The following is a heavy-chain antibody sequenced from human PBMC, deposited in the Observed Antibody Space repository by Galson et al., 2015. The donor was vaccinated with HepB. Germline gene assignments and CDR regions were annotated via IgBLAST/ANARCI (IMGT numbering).Heavy chain of an antibody. V-gene: IGHV4-30-4*01. J-gene: IGHJ4*02. CDR2: IYYSGST. CDR3: ARSIATVTRGYFDY. CDR1: GGSISSGDYY. Sequence: LSLTCTVSGGSISSGDYYWSWIRQPPGKGLEWIGYIYYSGSTYYNPSLKSRVTISVDTSKNQFSLKLSSVTAADTAVYYCARSIATVTRGYFDYWGQGTLVTVSS. D-gene: IGHD4-17*01.